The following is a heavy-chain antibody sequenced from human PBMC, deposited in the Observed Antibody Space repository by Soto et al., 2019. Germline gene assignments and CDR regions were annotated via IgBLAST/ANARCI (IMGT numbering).Heavy chain of an antibody. Sequence: GGSLRLSCAASGFTFSSYWMHWVRQAPGKGLVWVSPISGSGSSTSYADSVKGRFTISRDNAKNTLYLQMNSLRAEDTAVYYCAKAQRFKFCWFDPWGQGTLVTVSS. CDR1: GFTFSSYW. D-gene: IGHD1-1*01. CDR3: AKAQRFKFCWFDP. J-gene: IGHJ5*02. V-gene: IGHV3-74*01. CDR2: ISGSGSST.